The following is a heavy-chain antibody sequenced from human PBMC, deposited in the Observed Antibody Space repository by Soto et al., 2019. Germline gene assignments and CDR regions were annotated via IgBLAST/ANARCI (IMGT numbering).Heavy chain of an antibody. CDR1: GFTFSSYW. J-gene: IGHJ6*02. D-gene: IGHD3-16*01. CDR3: ARVTDFWVGDNYGMDV. Sequence: PGGSLRLSCAASGFTFSSYWMHWVRQAPGKGLVWVSRINSDGSSTSYADSVKGRFTISRDNAKNTLYLQMNSLRAEDTAVYYCARVTDFWVGDNYGMDVWGQGTTVTVSS. V-gene: IGHV3-74*01. CDR2: INSDGSST.